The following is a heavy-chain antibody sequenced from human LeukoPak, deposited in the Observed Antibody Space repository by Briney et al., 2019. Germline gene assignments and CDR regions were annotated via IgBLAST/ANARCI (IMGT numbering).Heavy chain of an antibody. J-gene: IGHJ4*02. Sequence: GGSLRLSCAASGFTFSNAWMSWVRQAPGKGLEWVGRIKSKTDGGTTDCAAPVKGRFTISRDDSKNTLYLQMNSLKTEDTAVYYCTTDDILTGYPMDYWGQGTLVTVSS. CDR2: IKSKTDGGTT. CDR1: GFTFSNAW. D-gene: IGHD3-9*01. V-gene: IGHV3-15*01. CDR3: TTDDILTGYPMDY.